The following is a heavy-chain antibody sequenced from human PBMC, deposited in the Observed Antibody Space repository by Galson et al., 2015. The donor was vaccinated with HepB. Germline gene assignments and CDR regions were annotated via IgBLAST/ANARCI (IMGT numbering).Heavy chain of an antibody. CDR1: GYTFTSYY. CDR2: INPSGGST. V-gene: IGHV1-46*03. CDR3: ARERKIIVATIRLSYYYGMDV. D-gene: IGHD5-12*01. J-gene: IGHJ6*02. Sequence: SVKVSCKASGYTFTSYYMHWVRQAPGQGLEWMGIINPSGGSTSYAQKFQGRVTMTRDTSTSTVYMELSSLRSEDTAVYYCARERKIIVATIRLSYYYGMDVWGQGTTVTVSS.